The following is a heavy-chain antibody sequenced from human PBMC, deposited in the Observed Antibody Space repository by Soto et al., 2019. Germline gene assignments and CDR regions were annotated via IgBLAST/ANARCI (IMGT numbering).Heavy chain of an antibody. D-gene: IGHD1-26*01. V-gene: IGHV3-21*01. CDR2: ISSSSSYI. CDR1: GFTFSSYS. Sequence: GGSLRLSCAASGFTFSSYSMNWVRQAPGKGLEWVSSISSSSSYIYYADSVKGRFTISRDNAKNSLYLQMNSLRAEDTAVYYCARDAGIVGATRPFDYWGQGTLVTVSS. J-gene: IGHJ4*02. CDR3: ARDAGIVGATRPFDY.